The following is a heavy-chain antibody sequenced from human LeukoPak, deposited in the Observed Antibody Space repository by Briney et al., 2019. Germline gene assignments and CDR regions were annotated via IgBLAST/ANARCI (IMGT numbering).Heavy chain of an antibody. D-gene: IGHD4-11*01. V-gene: IGHV1-69*06. J-gene: IGHJ5*02. CDR2: IIPIFGTA. CDR1: GGTFSSYA. Sequence: ASVKVSCKASGGTFSSYAISWVRHGPGQGLEWMGRIIPIFGTANYAQKFQGRVTITADKSTSTAYMELSSLRSEDTAVYYCARDYSNYETGNWFDPWGQGTLVTVSS. CDR3: ARDYSNYETGNWFDP.